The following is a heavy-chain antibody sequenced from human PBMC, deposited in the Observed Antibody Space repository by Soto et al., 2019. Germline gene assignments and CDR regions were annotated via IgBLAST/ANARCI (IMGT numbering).Heavy chain of an antibody. CDR1: GGSISSYY. CDR2: IYYSGST. J-gene: IGHJ4*02. D-gene: IGHD6-19*01. CDR3: ARGVVWAVAGTNYFDY. V-gene: IGHV4-59*01. Sequence: PSETLSLTCTVSGGSISSYYWSWIRQPPGKGLEWIGYIYYSGSTNYNPSLKSRVTISVDTSKNQFSLKLSSVTAADTAVYYCARGVVWAVAGTNYFDYWGQGTLVTVSS.